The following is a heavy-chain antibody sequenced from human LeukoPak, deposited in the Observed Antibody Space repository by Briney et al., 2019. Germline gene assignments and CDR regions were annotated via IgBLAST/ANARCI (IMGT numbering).Heavy chain of an antibody. CDR1: GGTFISYA. CDR2: IIPIFGTA. J-gene: IGHJ3*02. D-gene: IGHD1-26*01. CDR3: ARAGWEWELLAAFDI. V-gene: IGHV1-69*13. Sequence: SVKVSCKASGGTFISYAISWVRQAPGQGLEWMGGIIPIFGTANYAQKFQGRVTITADESTSTAYMELSSLRSEDTAVYYCARAGWEWELLAAFDIWGQGTMVTVS.